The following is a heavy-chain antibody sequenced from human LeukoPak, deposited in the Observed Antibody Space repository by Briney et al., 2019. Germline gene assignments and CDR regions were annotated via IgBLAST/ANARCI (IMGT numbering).Heavy chain of an antibody. Sequence: GGSLRLSCAASGFTFSSYAMSWIRQAPGKGLEWVSYISSSGSTIYYADSVKGRFTISRDNAKKSVYLQMNSLRAEDTAIYYCARGVLKFLAWLPLDAFDIWGQGTRVTVSS. V-gene: IGHV3-11*04. J-gene: IGHJ3*02. CDR1: GFTFSSYA. CDR3: ARGVLKFLAWLPLDAFDI. CDR2: ISSSGSTI. D-gene: IGHD3-3*01.